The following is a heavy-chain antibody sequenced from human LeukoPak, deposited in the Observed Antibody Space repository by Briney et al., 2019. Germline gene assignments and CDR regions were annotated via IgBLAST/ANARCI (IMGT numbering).Heavy chain of an antibody. J-gene: IGHJ4*02. D-gene: IGHD2-21*01. CDR3: AREGSYDRLRPFDY. V-gene: IGHV3-11*04. Sequence: GGSLRLSCAVSGFTFSDYYMSWLRQAPGEGLEWLSYITSSGSTTHYADSVKGRFTISRDNAKNSLFLQMNDLRAEDTAVYYCAREGSYDRLRPFDYWGQGTLVTVSS. CDR2: ITSSGSTT. CDR1: GFTFSDYY.